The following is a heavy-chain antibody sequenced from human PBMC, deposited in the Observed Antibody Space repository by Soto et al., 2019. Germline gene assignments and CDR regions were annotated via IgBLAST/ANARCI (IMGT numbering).Heavy chain of an antibody. CDR3: AKTPFMVRGVIWDY. D-gene: IGHD3-10*01. CDR1: GFTVSSNY. CDR2: IYSGGST. J-gene: IGHJ4*02. Sequence: PGGSLRLSCAASGFTVSSNYMSWVRQAPGKGLEWVSVIYSGGSTYYADSVKGRFTISRDNSKNTLYLQMNSLRAEDTAVYYCAKTPFMVRGVIWDYWGQGTLVTVSS. V-gene: IGHV3-53*01.